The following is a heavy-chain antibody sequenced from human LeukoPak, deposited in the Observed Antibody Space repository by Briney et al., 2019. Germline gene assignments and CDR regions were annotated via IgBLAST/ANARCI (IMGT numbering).Heavy chain of an antibody. CDR3: ARGGDCSGGSCYRY. CDR2: ISSGSSYT. Sequence: GGSLRLSCAASGFAFSDHYMSWIRQAPGKGLEWVSYISSGSSYTKYADSVKGRFTISRDNAKNSLCLQMSSLRPEDTAVYYCARGGDCSGGSCYRYWGQGTQVTVSS. CDR1: GFAFSDHY. V-gene: IGHV3-11*05. D-gene: IGHD2-15*01. J-gene: IGHJ4*02.